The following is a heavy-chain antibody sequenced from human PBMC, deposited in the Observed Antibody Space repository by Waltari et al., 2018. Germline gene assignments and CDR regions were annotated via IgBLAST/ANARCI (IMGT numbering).Heavy chain of an antibody. CDR2: FDAEGGEA. J-gene: IGHJ6*03. D-gene: IGHD2-15*01. V-gene: IGHV1-24*01. CDR1: GYTLTGLS. Sequence: QVEAVQSGAEVKKPGASVKVSCKLYGYTLTGLSMHWLRQLPGKGLGWMGRFDAEGGEAVSAQTFQGRVTMAEDTCTDTAYMELRSLRSEDRAVYYCHLMARNIVVVSYYSYMDVWGRGTTVTVSS. CDR3: HLMARNIVVVSYYSYMDV.